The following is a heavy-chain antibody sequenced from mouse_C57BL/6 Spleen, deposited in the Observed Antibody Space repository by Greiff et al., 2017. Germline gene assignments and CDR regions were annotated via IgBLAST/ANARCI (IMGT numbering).Heavy chain of an antibody. V-gene: IGHV1-39*01. CDR3: ARREGNFYFCY. J-gene: IGHJ2*01. CDR2: INPNYGTT. Sequence: EVQLQQSGPELVKPGASVKISCTASGYSFTDYNMNWVKQSNGESLEWIGVINPNYGTTSYKQKFQGKATLTVDQSSSTAYMQLNSLTSEDTAVYYCARREGNFYFCYWGQGTTLTVSS. D-gene: IGHD2-1*01. CDR1: GYSFTDYN.